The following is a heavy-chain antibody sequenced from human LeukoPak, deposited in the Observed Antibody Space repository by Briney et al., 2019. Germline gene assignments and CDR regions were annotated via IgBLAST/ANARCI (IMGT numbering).Heavy chain of an antibody. J-gene: IGHJ4*02. V-gene: IGHV2-70*11. Sequence: SGPALVKPTQTLTLTCTFSGFSLSTSGMCVSWIRQPPGKALEWLARIDWDDDKYYSTSLKTRLTISKDTSKNQVVLTMTNMDPVDTATYYCARLSTTSCRRDYWGQGTLVTVSS. CDR2: IDWDDDK. CDR3: ARLSTTSCRRDY. CDR1: GFSLSTSGMC. D-gene: IGHD2-2*01.